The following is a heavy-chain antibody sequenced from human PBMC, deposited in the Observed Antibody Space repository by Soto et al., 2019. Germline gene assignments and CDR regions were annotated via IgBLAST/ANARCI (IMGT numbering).Heavy chain of an antibody. J-gene: IGHJ5*02. D-gene: IGHD2-15*01. CDR3: ARQEGGTEGSDWLDP. Sequence: QVQLVQSGAEVKETGSSVKVSCKASGGTFSSYTFSWVRQAPGQGLEWMGTIIPIIGIANYAQKFQGRVTMTADKSTSTAYMELRSLRSEDTAVYYCARQEGGTEGSDWLDPWGQGTLVTVSS. CDR2: IIPIIGIA. CDR1: GGTFSSYT. V-gene: IGHV1-69*02.